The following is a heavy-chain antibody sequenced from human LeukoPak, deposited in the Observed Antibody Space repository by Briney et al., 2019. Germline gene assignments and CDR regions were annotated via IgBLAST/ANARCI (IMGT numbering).Heavy chain of an antibody. CDR2: INSDGSST. Sequence: GGSLRLSCAASGFTFSNYWMHWVRQAPGKGLVWVSRINSDGSSTSYADSVKGRFIISRDNSKNTLYLQMNSLRAEDTAVYYCARSSSRYCSGGSCYSGVLGYFDYWGQGTLVTVSS. CDR3: ARSSSRYCSGGSCYSGVLGYFDY. V-gene: IGHV3-74*01. D-gene: IGHD2-15*01. J-gene: IGHJ4*02. CDR1: GFTFSNYW.